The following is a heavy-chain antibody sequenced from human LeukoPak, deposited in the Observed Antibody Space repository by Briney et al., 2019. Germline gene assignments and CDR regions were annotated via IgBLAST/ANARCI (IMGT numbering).Heavy chain of an antibody. V-gene: IGHV1-46*01. CDR1: GYTFTSYY. J-gene: IGHJ6*02. CDR3: ARDQPQKRYYYYGMDV. CDR2: IDPSGSST. Sequence: ASVKVSCKASGYTFTSYYMHWVRQAPGQGLEWMGIIDPSGSSTSYAQKFQGRVTVTRDTSTSTVYMELSSLRSEDTAVYYCARDQPQKRYYYYGMDVWGQGTTVTVSS.